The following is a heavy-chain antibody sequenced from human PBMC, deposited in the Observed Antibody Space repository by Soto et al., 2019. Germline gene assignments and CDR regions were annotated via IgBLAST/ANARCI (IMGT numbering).Heavy chain of an antibody. CDR3: ASGNAVPLWFGELLNPTTPTRY. CDR1: GGSISSSSYY. D-gene: IGHD3-10*01. Sequence: PSETLSLTCTVSGGSISSSSYYWGWIRQPPGKGLEWIGSIYYSGSTYYNPSLKSRVTISVDTSKNQFSLKLSSVTAADTAVYYCASGNAVPLWFGELLNPTTPTRYWGQGTLVTVSS. CDR2: IYYSGST. V-gene: IGHV4-39*01. J-gene: IGHJ4*02.